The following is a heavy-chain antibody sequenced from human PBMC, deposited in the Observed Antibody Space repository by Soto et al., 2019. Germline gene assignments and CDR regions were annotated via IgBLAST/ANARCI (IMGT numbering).Heavy chain of an antibody. CDR2: IYYSGST. D-gene: IGHD6-6*01. CDR1: VGSCISRSYY. J-gene: IGHJ6*02. Sequence: QLQLQESGPGLVKPSETLSLTCPVSVGSCISRSYYWGWIGQPPGKGLEGVGSIYYSGSTYYNPYLKSRVHLSSDTSKNHVSLNLSSVTPADTAVYDCARSSIAAPSSRPGMGVWGQGTTVSVSS. CDR3: ARSSIAAPSSRPGMGV. V-gene: IGHV4-39*01.